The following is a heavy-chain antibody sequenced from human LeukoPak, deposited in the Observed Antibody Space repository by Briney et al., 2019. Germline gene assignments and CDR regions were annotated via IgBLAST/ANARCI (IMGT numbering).Heavy chain of an antibody. D-gene: IGHD3-9*01. Sequence: GGSLRLSCTASGCTFSSYWMSWVRQAPGQGLEWVANIKQDGSEKYYVDSVKGRFTISRENAKNSLYLQMNSLRAEDTAIYYCAKSNDWSGMYYFDYWGQGTLVTVSS. V-gene: IGHV3-7*03. CDR2: IKQDGSEK. CDR3: AKSNDWSGMYYFDY. J-gene: IGHJ4*02. CDR1: GCTFSSYW.